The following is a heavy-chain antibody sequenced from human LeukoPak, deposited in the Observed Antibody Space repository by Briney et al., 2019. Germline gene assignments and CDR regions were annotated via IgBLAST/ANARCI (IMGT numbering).Heavy chain of an antibody. D-gene: IGHD4-23*01. V-gene: IGHV4-59*12. J-gene: IGHJ4*02. CDR3: ARGRTTVVTPYYFDY. CDR1: GGSITSYQ. CDR2: IYHSGST. Sequence: SETLSLTCTVSGGSITSYQWSWIRQPAGKGLEWIGYIYHSGSTYYNPSLKSRVTISVDRSKNQFSLKLSSVTAADTAVYYCARGRTTVVTPYYFDYWGQGTLVTVSS.